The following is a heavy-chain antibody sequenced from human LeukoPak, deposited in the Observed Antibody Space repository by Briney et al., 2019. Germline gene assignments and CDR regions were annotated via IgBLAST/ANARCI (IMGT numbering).Heavy chain of an antibody. CDR2: IWYDGSNK. CDR1: GFTFSNYG. V-gene: IGHV3-33*08. J-gene: IGHJ4*02. D-gene: IGHD5-18*01. Sequence: ERSLRLSCAASGFTFSNYGMHWVRQAPGKGLEWVAVIWYDGSNKYYADSVKGRFTISRDNSKNTLYLQMNSLRAEDTAVYYCARDTAMVGGLFDYWGQGTLVTVSS. CDR3: ARDTAMVGGLFDY.